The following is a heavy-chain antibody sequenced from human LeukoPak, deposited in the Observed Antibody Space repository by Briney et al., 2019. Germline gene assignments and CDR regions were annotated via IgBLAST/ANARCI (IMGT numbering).Heavy chain of an antibody. D-gene: IGHD6-19*01. CDR3: AKDRIGLAAGDFDY. CDR2: ISGSGDST. V-gene: IGHV3-23*01. Sequence: GGSLRLSCAASGFTFSSYAMSCVGQAPGEGLESVPRISGSGDSTSHADSVKGRFTTSRDNSKHTLYLQMNSQKADDTAIYYCAKDRIGLAAGDFDYWGQGTLVAVSS. CDR1: GFTFSSYA. J-gene: IGHJ4*02.